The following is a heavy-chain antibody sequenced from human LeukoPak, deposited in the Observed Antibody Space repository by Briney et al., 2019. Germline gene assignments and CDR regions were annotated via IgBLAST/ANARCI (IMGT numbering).Heavy chain of an antibody. CDR2: ISSSGSTI. Sequence: GGSLRLSCAASGFTFSSYEMNWVRQAPGRGLEWVSYISSSGSTIYYADSVKGRFTISRDNAKNSLYLQMNSLRAEDTAVYYCARNPLPFGDPYYFDYWGQRTLVTVSS. V-gene: IGHV3-48*03. CDR3: ARNPLPFGDPYYFDY. J-gene: IGHJ4*02. CDR1: GFTFSSYE. D-gene: IGHD4-17*01.